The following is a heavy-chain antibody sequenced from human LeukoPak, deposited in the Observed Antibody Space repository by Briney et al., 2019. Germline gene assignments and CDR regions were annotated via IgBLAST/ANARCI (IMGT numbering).Heavy chain of an antibody. J-gene: IGHJ6*03. Sequence: ASVKVSCKASGYTFTDYFMNWMRQAPGQRLEWMGWINAGNGNTKYSQKLQGRVTITRDTSASTAYMQLSSLRSEDTAVYYCARAVRGVIEYYYYYYMDVWGKGTTVTVSS. CDR2: INAGNGNT. D-gene: IGHD3-10*01. CDR3: ARAVRGVIEYYYYYYMDV. V-gene: IGHV1/OR15-3*02. CDR1: GYTFTDYF.